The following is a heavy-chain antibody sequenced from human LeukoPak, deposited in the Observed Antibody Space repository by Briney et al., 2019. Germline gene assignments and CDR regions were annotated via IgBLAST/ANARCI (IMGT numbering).Heavy chain of an antibody. CDR1: GGSISSYY. J-gene: IGHJ5*02. D-gene: IGHD3-22*01. CDR2: IYHSGTS. V-gene: IGHV4-59*01. CDR3: ASLSHYYDSSGYLNNWFDP. Sequence: SETLSLTCTVSGGSISSYYWSWIRQPPGKGLEWIGYIYHSGTSNYNPSLKSRVTISLDTSKKQFSLKLSSVTAADTAVYYCASLSHYYDSSGYLNNWFDPWGRGTLVTVSS.